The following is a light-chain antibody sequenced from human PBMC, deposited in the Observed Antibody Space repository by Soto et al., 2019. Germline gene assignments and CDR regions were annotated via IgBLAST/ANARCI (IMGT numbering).Light chain of an antibody. CDR3: QQYNSPYT. J-gene: IGKJ2*01. CDR1: QSISDL. Sequence: DIQLTQSPSTLSASVGDRVTITCRASQSISDLLAWYHQKPGKDPKLLIYDASSLESGDPSRFSGSGYGTEFTLTISSLQPDDFATYYCQQYNSPYTFGQGTKVDIK. CDR2: DAS. V-gene: IGKV1-5*01.